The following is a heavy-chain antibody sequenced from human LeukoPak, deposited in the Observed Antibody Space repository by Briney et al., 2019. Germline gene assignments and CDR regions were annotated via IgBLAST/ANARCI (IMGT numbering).Heavy chain of an antibody. CDR3: AKDHYGDYPDY. CDR2: IWYDGSKK. CDR1: GFTFSGSG. D-gene: IGHD4-17*01. V-gene: IGHV3-30*02. Sequence: PGGSLRLSCAASGFTFSGSGMHWVRQAPGKGLEWVAIIWYDGSKKYYADSVKGRFTISRDNSKNTLYLQMNSLRAEDTAVYYCAKDHYGDYPDYWGQGTLVTVSS. J-gene: IGHJ4*02.